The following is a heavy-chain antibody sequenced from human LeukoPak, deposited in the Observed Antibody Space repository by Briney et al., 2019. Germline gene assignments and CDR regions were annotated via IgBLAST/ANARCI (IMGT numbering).Heavy chain of an antibody. V-gene: IGHV1-24*01. J-gene: IGHJ4*02. Sequence: ASVKVSCKVSGYTLTELSMHWVRQAPGKGLERMGGFDPEDGETIYAQKFQGRVTITAVESMSTAYMELSSLRSEDTAVYYCARGWLAETTVVTPYNYWGQGTLVTVSS. CDR1: GYTLTELS. D-gene: IGHD4-23*01. CDR3: ARGWLAETTVVTPYNY. CDR2: FDPEDGET.